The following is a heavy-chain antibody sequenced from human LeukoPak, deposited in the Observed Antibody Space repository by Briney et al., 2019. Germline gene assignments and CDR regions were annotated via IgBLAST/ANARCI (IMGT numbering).Heavy chain of an antibody. CDR3: AKVGGTWYYYLDY. J-gene: IGHJ4*02. Sequence: GGSLRLSCAGSGFIFNNYAMHWVRQPPGKGLERVSGISWNSGSIDYADSVKGRFTISRDNAKNSLYLQMNSLRAADTAVYYCAKVGGTWYYYLDYWGQGTLVTVSS. CDR1: GFIFNNYA. V-gene: IGHV3-9*01. D-gene: IGHD6-13*01. CDR2: ISWNSGSI.